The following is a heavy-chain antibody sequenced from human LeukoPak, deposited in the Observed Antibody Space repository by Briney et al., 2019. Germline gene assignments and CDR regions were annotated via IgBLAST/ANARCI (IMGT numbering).Heavy chain of an antibody. CDR3: ARVTGRYTFDY. Sequence: SQTLSLTCTVSGGSIRSGGYYWNSIRQHPGKGLEWMGYIYYSESTDYNPSLRSRLTISVDMSKNQFSLRLSSVTAADTAVYYCARVTGRYTFDYWGQGTLVTVSS. CDR2: IYYSEST. V-gene: IGHV4-31*03. CDR1: GGSIRSGGYY. J-gene: IGHJ4*02. D-gene: IGHD1-1*01.